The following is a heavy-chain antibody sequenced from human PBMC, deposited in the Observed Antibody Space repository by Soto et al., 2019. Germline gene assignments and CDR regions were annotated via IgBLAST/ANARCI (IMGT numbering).Heavy chain of an antibody. CDR3: ARHLGGWLKFFDY. CDR1: GGSISSSSYY. CDR2: IYYSGST. Sequence: SETLSLTCTVSGGSISSSSYYWGWIRQPPGKGLEWIGSIYYSGSTYYNPSLKSRVTISVDTSKNQFSLKLSSVTAADTAVYYCARHLGGWLKFFDYWGQGTLVTVSS. D-gene: IGHD5-12*01. V-gene: IGHV4-39*01. J-gene: IGHJ4*02.